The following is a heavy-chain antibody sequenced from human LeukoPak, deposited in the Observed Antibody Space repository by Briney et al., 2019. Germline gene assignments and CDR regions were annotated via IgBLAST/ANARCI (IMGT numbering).Heavy chain of an antibody. CDR2: ISSTGNSI. CDR3: ARVGLRYGYWFDH. J-gene: IGHJ5*02. V-gene: IGHV3-11*01. D-gene: IGHD3-9*01. Sequence: AGGSLRLSCAASGFTFSDYYMSWIRQAPGKGLEWVSYISSTGNSIFYADSVKGRFTISRDNAKNSLSLQLNSLRAEDTAVYYCARVGLRYGYWFDHWGQGTLVTVSS. CDR1: GFTFSDYY.